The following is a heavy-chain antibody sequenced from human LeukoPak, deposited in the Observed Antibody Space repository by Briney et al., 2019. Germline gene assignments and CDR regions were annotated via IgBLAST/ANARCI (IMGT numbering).Heavy chain of an antibody. Sequence: GASVKVSCKASGGTFSSYAISWVRQAPGQGLEWMGGIIPIFGTANYAQKFQGRVTITADKSTSTAYMELSSLRSEDTAVYYCARDRCSSTSYYAGDWFDPWGQGTLVTVSS. CDR1: GGTFSSYA. V-gene: IGHV1-69*06. CDR2: IIPIFGTA. J-gene: IGHJ5*02. CDR3: ARDRCSSTSYYAGDWFDP. D-gene: IGHD2-2*01.